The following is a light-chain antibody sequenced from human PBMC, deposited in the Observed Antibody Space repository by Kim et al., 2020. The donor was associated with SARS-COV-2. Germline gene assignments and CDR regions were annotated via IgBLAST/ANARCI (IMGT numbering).Light chain of an antibody. CDR1: SGHSDYA. V-gene: IGLV4-69*01. CDR2: LNSDGSH. Sequence: QLVLTQSPSASASLGASVRLTCTLSSGHSDYAIAWHQQQPEKGPRYFIKLNSDGSHSKGDGIPDRFSASSSGPERYLTISSLQSEDEADYYCQTWATAIVFGGGTQLTVL. CDR3: QTWATAIV. J-gene: IGLJ2*01.